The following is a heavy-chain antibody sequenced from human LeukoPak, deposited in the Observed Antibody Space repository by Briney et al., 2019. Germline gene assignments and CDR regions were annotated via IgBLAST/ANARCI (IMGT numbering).Heavy chain of an antibody. CDR3: ARSTMGGFGVISYGMDV. Sequence: SVKVSCKASGGTFSSYAISWVRQAPGQGLEWMGGIIPIFGTANYAQKFQGRVTITADESTSTAYMELSSLRSEDTAVYYCARSTMGGFGVISYGMDVWGKGTTVTVSS. V-gene: IGHV1-69*01. J-gene: IGHJ6*04. CDR1: GGTFSSYA. CDR2: IIPIFGTA. D-gene: IGHD3-10*01.